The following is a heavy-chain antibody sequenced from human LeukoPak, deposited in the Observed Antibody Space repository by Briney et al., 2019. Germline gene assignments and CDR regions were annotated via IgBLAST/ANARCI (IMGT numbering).Heavy chain of an antibody. CDR1: GGSMSIYY. CDR3: ARYSSSSHYFDY. CDR2: IYYSGST. Sequence: SETLSLTCTASGGSMSIYYWRWMRQPPGKGLEWIGYIYYSGSTNYNPFLKSRVTISLDTSKNQFSLKLSSVTAADTAVYYCARYSSSSHYFDYWGQGTLVTVSS. D-gene: IGHD6-6*01. V-gene: IGHV4-59*01. J-gene: IGHJ4*02.